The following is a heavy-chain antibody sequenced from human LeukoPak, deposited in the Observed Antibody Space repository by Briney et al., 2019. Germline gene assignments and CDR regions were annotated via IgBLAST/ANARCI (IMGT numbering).Heavy chain of an antibody. V-gene: IGHV3-7*01. J-gene: IGHJ4*02. CDR2: IKQDGSEK. Sequence: GGSLRLSCAASGFTFSSYRMNWVRQAPGKGLEWVANIKQDGSEKYYVDSVKGRFTISRDSSTLYLQMNSLRTEDTAVYYCARGSVGTPPPFDYWGQGTLVTVSS. CDR1: GFTFSSYR. D-gene: IGHD2-15*01. CDR3: ARGSVGTPPPFDY.